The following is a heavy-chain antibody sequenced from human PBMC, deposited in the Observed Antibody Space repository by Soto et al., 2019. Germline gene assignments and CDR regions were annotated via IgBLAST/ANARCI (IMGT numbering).Heavy chain of an antibody. J-gene: IGHJ6*02. CDR3: ARELPAAIDHYYYYGMDV. CDR1: GGTFGSYA. CDR2: IIPIFGTA. Sequence: SVKVSCKASGGTFGSYAISWVRQAPGQGLEWMGGIIPIFGTANYAQKIQGRVTITADESTSTAYMELRSLRSDDTAVYYCARELPAAIDHYYYYGMDVWGQGTTVTVSS. D-gene: IGHD2-2*01. V-gene: IGHV1-69*13.